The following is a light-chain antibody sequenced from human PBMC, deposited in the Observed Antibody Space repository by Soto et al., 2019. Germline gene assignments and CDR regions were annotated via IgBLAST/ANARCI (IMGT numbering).Light chain of an antibody. CDR3: SSYAGSNNWV. J-gene: IGLJ3*02. Sequence: QSVLTQPPSASGSPGQSLTISCTGTSTDVGNYNYVSWYQQHPGKAPKLMISDVNRRPSGVPDRFSGFKSGNTASLTVSGLHAEDEADYYCSSYAGSNNWVFGGGTKVTVL. CDR1: STDVGNYNY. CDR2: DVN. V-gene: IGLV2-8*01.